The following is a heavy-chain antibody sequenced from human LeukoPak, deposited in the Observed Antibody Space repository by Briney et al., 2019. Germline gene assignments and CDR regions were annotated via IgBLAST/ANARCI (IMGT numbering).Heavy chain of an antibody. J-gene: IGHJ4*02. V-gene: IGHV3-30*04. CDR3: AKIERSGSSFDY. D-gene: IGHD1-26*01. CDR1: GFTFSSYA. Sequence: GGSLRLSCAASGFTFSSYAMHWVRQAPGKGLEWVAVISYDGSNKYYADSVKGRFTISRDNSKNTLYLQVNSLRAEDTAVYYCAKIERSGSSFDYWGQGTLVTVSS. CDR2: ISYDGSNK.